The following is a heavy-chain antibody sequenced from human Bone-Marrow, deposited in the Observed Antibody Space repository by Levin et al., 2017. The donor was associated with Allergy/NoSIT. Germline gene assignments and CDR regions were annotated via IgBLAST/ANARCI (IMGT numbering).Heavy chain of an antibody. CDR3: ARSGPVGATYLDY. V-gene: IGHV4-4*07. CDR1: GDSMTGYY. CDR2: IHSTGIT. Sequence: SQTLSLTCTVSGDSMTGYYWSWVRQSAGKGLEWIGRIHSTGITHFNPSFESRITMSVDTSSNQFSLKLNSVTAADTAMYYCARSGPVGATYLDYWGQGAPVSVSS. J-gene: IGHJ4*02. D-gene: IGHD1-26*01.